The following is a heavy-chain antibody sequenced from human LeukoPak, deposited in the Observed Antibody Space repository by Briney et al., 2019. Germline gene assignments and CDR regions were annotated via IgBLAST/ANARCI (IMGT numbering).Heavy chain of an antibody. CDR1: GGTFSTNT. CDR3: ARDPRESLWFGSTLHDYYYYYMDV. V-gene: IGHV1-69*13. Sequence: ASVKVSCKASGGTFSTNTMTWVRQAPGQGLEWMGSIIPIFGTENNAQRFQGRLTITVDESTTTSYLELRSLTSEDTAVYYCARDPRESLWFGSTLHDYYYYYMDVWGKGTTVTISS. J-gene: IGHJ6*03. D-gene: IGHD3-10*01. CDR2: IIPIFGTE.